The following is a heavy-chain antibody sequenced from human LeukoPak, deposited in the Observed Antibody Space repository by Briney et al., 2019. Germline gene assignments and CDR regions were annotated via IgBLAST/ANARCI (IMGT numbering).Heavy chain of an antibody. CDR1: GGSVSSGSYY. CDR2: IYYNGST. Sequence: SETLSLTCTVSGGSVSSGSYYWNWIRQPPGKGLEWIGFIYYNGSTNYNPSLKSRVTMSVDTSKNQFSLKLTSVTAADTATYYCAREGFDDFDSQHWGQGTLVTVSS. V-gene: IGHV4-61*01. J-gene: IGHJ1*01. CDR3: AREGFDDFDSQH. D-gene: IGHD2-21*01.